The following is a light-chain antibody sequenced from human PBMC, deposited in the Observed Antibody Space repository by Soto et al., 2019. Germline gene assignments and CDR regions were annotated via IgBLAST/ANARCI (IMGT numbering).Light chain of an antibody. J-gene: IGLJ3*02. CDR2: GNS. V-gene: IGLV1-40*01. CDR1: SSNIGAGYD. CDR3: QSYDSSLSGSGV. Sequence: QSVLTQPPSVSGAPGQRVTISCTGSSSNIGAGYDVHWYQQLPGTAPKLLICGNSNRPSGVPDRFSGSKSGTSASLAITGLQAEDEADHYCQSYDSSLSGSGVFGGGTKLTVL.